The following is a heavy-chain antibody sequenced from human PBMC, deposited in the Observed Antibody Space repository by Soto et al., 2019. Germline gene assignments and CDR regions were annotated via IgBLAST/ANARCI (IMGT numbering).Heavy chain of an antibody. J-gene: IGHJ4*02. V-gene: IGHV3-23*01. CDR3: AKGFFPYYSSSSHSDY. Sequence: GGSLSLSCAASGFTFSSYAMSWVRQAPGKGLEWVSAISGSGGSTYYADSVKGRFTISRDNSKNTLYLQMNSLRAEDTAVYYCAKGFFPYYSSSSHSDYWGQGTLVTVSS. D-gene: IGHD6-6*01. CDR2: ISGSGGST. CDR1: GFTFSSYA.